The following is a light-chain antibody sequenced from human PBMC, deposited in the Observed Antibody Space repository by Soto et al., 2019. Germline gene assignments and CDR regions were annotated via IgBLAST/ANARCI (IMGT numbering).Light chain of an antibody. CDR3: EAWDETLDGLYV. J-gene: IGLJ1*01. V-gene: IGLV2-8*01. Sequence: QSALTQPPSASGSPGQSVTISYTGTSSDVGGYNYVSWYQQHPGKAPKLMIYEVSKRRSGVPDRFSGSKSGNRASLTVSGLQAEDEADYYCEAWDETLDGLYVFGTGTKLTVL. CDR2: EVS. CDR1: SSDVGGYNY.